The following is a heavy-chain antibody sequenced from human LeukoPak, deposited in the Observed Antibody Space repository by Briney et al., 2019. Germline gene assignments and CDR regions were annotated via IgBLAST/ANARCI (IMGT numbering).Heavy chain of an antibody. D-gene: IGHD3-3*02. CDR1: GGSINDRDW. V-gene: IGHV4-4*02. J-gene: IGHJ3*02. CDR2: IHASGRT. Sequence: PSETLSLTCDVSGGSINDRDWWTWVRQPPGKGLEWLGEIHASGRTNCNPSLKSRVTISINKSKNQFFLNLGSVTAADTAVYYCARGIRPSPHAFDIWGQGTMVTVSS. CDR3: ARGIRPSPHAFDI.